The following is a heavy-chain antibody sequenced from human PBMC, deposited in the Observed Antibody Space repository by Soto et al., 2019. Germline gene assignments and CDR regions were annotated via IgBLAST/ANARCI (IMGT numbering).Heavy chain of an antibody. CDR2: ITGSGDIT. V-gene: IGHV3-23*01. CDR1: GFTFTFYA. Sequence: GSLRLSCAASGFTFTFYATSWVRQAPGKGLQWVSGITGSGDITYYADSVKDRFTISRDNSKNTLYLQMNSLRAEDTAVYYCAKEEDSGGYKGFSFDFWGQGALVTVSS. CDR3: AKEEDSGGYKGFSFDF. J-gene: IGHJ4*02. D-gene: IGHD3-22*01.